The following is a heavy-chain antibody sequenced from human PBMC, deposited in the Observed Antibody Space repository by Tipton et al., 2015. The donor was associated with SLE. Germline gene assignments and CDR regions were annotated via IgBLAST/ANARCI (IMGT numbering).Heavy chain of an antibody. CDR2: IYTSGST. CDR1: GYSISSGYY. J-gene: IGHJ3*02. CDR3: ARFAPPGAFDI. V-gene: IGHV4-4*08. D-gene: IGHD7-27*01. Sequence: TLSLTCAVSGYSISSGYYWGWIRQPPGKGLEWIGYIYTSGSTNYNPSLKSRVTISVDTSKNQFSLKLSSVTAADTAVYYCARFAPPGAFDIWGQGTMVTVSS.